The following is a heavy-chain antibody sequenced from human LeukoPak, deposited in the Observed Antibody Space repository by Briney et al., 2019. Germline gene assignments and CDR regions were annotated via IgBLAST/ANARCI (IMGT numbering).Heavy chain of an antibody. CDR2: YDGANK. J-gene: IGHJ3*02. V-gene: IGHV3-30*15. D-gene: IGHD1-7*01. CDR3: ARTHTSNNWNYGHAFDI. Sequence: YDGANKYYADSVKGRFTISRDNSKNTLSLQMSSLRAEDTAVYYCARTHTSNNWNYGHAFDIWGQGTMVTVSS.